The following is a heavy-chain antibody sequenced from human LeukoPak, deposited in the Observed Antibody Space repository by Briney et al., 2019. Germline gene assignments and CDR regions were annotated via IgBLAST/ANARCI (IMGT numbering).Heavy chain of an antibody. CDR3: ARVLYFQKISLYRPLDY. D-gene: IGHD3-16*02. CDR2: IKEDGSAK. Sequence: GGSLRLSCAASGFTFSNFWMNWVRQAPGKGLEWVANIKEDGSAKYFVDSVKGRFTVSRDNAHNSMFLQMNSLRAEDTAVYYCARVLYFQKISLYRPLDYWGQGTLVAVSP. CDR1: GFTFSNFW. V-gene: IGHV3-7*01. J-gene: IGHJ4*02.